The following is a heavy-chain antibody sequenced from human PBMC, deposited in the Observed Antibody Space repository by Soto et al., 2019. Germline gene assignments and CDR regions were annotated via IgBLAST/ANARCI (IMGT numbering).Heavy chain of an antibody. D-gene: IGHD3-22*01. V-gene: IGHV3-23*01. CDR1: GFTFSSYA. J-gene: IGHJ4*02. CDR2: ISGSGGST. Sequence: PGGSLRLSCAASGFTFSSYAMSWVRQAPGKGLEWVSAISGSGGSTYYADSVKGRFTISRDNSKNTLYLQMNSLRAEDTAVYYCAREGLITTILVLITGGEGYFDYWGQGTLVTVYS. CDR3: AREGLITTILVLITGGEGYFDY.